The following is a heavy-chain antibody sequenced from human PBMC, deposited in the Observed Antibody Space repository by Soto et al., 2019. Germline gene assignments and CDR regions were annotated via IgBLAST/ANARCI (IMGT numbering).Heavy chain of an antibody. CDR1: GGSFSGYY. J-gene: IGHJ5*02. CDR2: INHSGST. CDR3: ASPVASGGSSRGWFDP. D-gene: IGHD2-15*01. Sequence: SETLSLTCAVYGGSFSGYYWSWIRQPPAKGLEWIGEINHSGSTNYNPSLKSRVTISVDTSKNQFSLKLSSVTAADTAVYYCASPVASGGSSRGWFDPWGQGTLVTVSS. V-gene: IGHV4-34*01.